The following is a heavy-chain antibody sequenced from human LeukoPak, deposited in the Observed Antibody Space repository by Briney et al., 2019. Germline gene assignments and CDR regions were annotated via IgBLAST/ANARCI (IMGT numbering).Heavy chain of an antibody. CDR1: GFTFSDYD. Sequence: PGGSLRLSCSASGFTFSDYDMNWIRQAPGKGLEWISAISGRSSHTYYGDSVKGRFSISRDNAKNLLYLQMNGLRAEDTAVYYCGRAFPPLRTSSAGDLWGQGTLVTVSS. CDR3: GRAFPPLRTSSAGDL. CDR2: ISGRSSHT. J-gene: IGHJ4*02. V-gene: IGHV3-21*06. D-gene: IGHD3-16*01.